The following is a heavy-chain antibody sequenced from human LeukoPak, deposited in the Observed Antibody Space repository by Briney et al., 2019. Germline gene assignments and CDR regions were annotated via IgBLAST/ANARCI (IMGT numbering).Heavy chain of an antibody. CDR1: GFTFSSYA. J-gene: IGHJ4*02. Sequence: GGPLRLSCAASGFTFSSYAMHGLPQAPGKALEGLAVISYDGSNKYYADSVKGRLTISRDNSKNTLYLQMNSLRAEDTAVYYCARDVLVVVITTVDYWGQGTLVTVSS. CDR2: ISYDGSNK. CDR3: ARDVLVVVITTVDY. D-gene: IGHD3-22*01. V-gene: IGHV3-30-3*01.